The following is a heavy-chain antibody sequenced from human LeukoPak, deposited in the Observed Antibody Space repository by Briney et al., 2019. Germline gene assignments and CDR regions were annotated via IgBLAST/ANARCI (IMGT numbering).Heavy chain of an antibody. CDR2: IYYSGST. CDR1: GGSISSYY. V-gene: IGHV4-59*08. D-gene: IGHD2-8*01. CDR3: ALAPNSNWFDF. Sequence: SETLSLTCTVSGGSISSYYWSWIRQPPGKGLEWIGYIYYSGSTNYNPSLKSRVTISVDTSKNQFSLKLSSVTAADTAVYFCALAPNSNWFDFWGPGTLVIVSS. J-gene: IGHJ5*01.